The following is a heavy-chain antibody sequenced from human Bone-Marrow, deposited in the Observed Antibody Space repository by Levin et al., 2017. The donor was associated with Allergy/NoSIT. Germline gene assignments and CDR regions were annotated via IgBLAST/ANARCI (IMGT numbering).Heavy chain of an antibody. Sequence: GGSLRLSCAASGFTFSDYYMSWIRQAPGKGLEWVSYISSSGSTIYYADSVKGRFTISRDNAKNSLYLQMNSLRAEDTAVYYCARVTFGGVSEGEDYYGMDVWGQGTTVTVSS. J-gene: IGHJ6*02. CDR3: ARVTFGGVSEGEDYYGMDV. CDR1: GFTFSDYY. V-gene: IGHV3-11*01. D-gene: IGHD3-16*01. CDR2: ISSSGSTI.